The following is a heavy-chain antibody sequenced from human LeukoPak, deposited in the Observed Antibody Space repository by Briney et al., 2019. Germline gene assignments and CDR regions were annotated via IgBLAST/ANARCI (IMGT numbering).Heavy chain of an antibody. V-gene: IGHV1-8*03. D-gene: IGHD5-18*01. Sequence: ASVKVSCKASGYTFTSYDINWVRQATGQGLEWMGWMNPNSGNTGYAQKFQGRVTITRNTSISTAYMELSSLRSEDTAVYYCVRAGYSYGYDYWGQGTLVTVSS. J-gene: IGHJ4*02. CDR3: VRAGYSYGYDY. CDR1: GYTFTSYD. CDR2: MNPNSGNT.